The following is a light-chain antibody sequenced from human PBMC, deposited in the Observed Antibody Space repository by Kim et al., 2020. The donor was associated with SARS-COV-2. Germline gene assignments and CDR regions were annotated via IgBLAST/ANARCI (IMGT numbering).Light chain of an antibody. J-gene: IGLJ2*01. V-gene: IGLV6-57*02. Sequence: TVTISCTGSGGSIVNNYVQWYQQRPGRAPTTVIYMDNRRPSGVPDRFSGSIDSSSNSASLTISGLRTEDGADYYCQSYDTSDRGVFGGGTQLTVL. CDR2: MDN. CDR1: GGSIVNNY. CDR3: QSYDTSDRGV.